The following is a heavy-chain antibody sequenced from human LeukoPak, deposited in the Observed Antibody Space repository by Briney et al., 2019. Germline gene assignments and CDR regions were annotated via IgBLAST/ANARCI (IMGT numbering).Heavy chain of an antibody. CDR2: IYTSGST. CDR1: GGSISSYY. J-gene: IGHJ4*02. Sequence: SETLSLTCTVSGGSISSYYWSWIRQPPGKGLEWIGYIYTSGSTNYNPSLKSRVTISVDTSKNQFSLKLSSVTAADTAVYYRARHFEWNDDPFFDYWGQGTLVTVSS. D-gene: IGHD1-1*01. V-gene: IGHV4-4*09. CDR3: ARHFEWNDDPFFDY.